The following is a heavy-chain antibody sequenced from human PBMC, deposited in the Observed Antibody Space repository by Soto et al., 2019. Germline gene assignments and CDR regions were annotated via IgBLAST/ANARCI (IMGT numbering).Heavy chain of an antibody. CDR3: ASGRIVVVASRAYYGMDV. CDR1: GGTPSNSA. V-gene: IGHV1-69*13. CDR2: IIPVFGIV. J-gene: IGHJ6*02. D-gene: IGHD3-22*01. Sequence: SVKVSCKASGGTPSNSAFSWVRQAPGQGLEWMGGIIPVFGIVKYAQNLEGRVTITADESTNTAYMELSSLRYEDRAVYYCASGRIVVVASRAYYGMDVWGQGTTVTVSS.